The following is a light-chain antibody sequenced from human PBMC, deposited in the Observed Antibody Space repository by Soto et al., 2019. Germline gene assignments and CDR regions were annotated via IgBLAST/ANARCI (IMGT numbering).Light chain of an antibody. CDR2: KTS. Sequence: DIHMTQSPSTLSASVGDRVTITCRASQSISSWLAWYQQKPWKAPNLLIYKTSNLESGVPSRFSGSGSGTEFTLTISSLQPDDFATYYCQHYNDYSWTFGQGTKVEIK. J-gene: IGKJ1*01. CDR1: QSISSW. V-gene: IGKV1-5*03. CDR3: QHYNDYSWT.